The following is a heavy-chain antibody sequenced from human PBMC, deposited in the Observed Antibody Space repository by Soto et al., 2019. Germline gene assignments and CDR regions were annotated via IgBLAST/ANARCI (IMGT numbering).Heavy chain of an antibody. CDR1: GFTFSSYS. CDR2: ISSSSSYI. CDR3: ARDRGLNWFDP. D-gene: IGHD3-16*01. J-gene: IGHJ5*02. V-gene: IGHV3-21*01. Sequence: EVQLVESGGGLVKPGGSLRLSCAASGFTFSSYSMNWVRQAPGKGLEGVSSISSSSSYIYYADSVKGRFTISRDNAKNSLYLQMNSLRAEDTAVYYCARDRGLNWFDPWGQGTLVTVSS.